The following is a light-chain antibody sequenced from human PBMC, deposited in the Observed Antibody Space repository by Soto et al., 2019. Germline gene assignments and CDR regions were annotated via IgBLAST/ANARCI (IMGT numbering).Light chain of an antibody. CDR2: DVS. Sequence: QSVLTQPRSVSGSPGQSVTISCTGTSSDVGGYNYVSWYLQHPGKAPKVMIYDVSKQPSGVPDRFSGSKSGNTASLTISGLQSEDEADYYCCSFAGNYIYVFGTGTKVTVL. CDR3: CSFAGNYIYV. CDR1: SSDVGGYNY. V-gene: IGLV2-11*01. J-gene: IGLJ1*01.